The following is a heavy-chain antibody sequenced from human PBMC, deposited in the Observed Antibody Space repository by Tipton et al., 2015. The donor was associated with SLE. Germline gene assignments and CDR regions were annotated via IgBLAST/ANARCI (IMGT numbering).Heavy chain of an antibody. D-gene: IGHD5-24*01. CDR2: INHSGST. Sequence: TLSLTCAVYGGSFSGYYWSWIRQPPGKGLEWIGEINHSGSTNYNPSLKARVTLSADTSKNQVSLRLTSVTAADTAVYYCARFDGSVPVFEFWGQGTLVTVSS. CDR1: GGSFSGYY. V-gene: IGHV4-34*01. J-gene: IGHJ4*02. CDR3: ARFDGSVPVFEF.